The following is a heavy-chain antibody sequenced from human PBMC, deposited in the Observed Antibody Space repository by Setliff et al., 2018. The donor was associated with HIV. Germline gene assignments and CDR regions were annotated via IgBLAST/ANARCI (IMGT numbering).Heavy chain of an antibody. CDR3: ARGLGVRGVYYYYYMDV. V-gene: IGHV1-69*10. CDR1: GGTFSSYA. D-gene: IGHD3-10*01. CDR2: IIPILGIA. Sequence: SVKVSCKASGGTFSSYAISWVRQAPGQGLEWMGGIIPILGIANYAQKFQGRVTITADKSTSTAYMELSSLRSEDTAVYYCARGLGVRGVYYYYYMDVWGKGTTVTVSS. J-gene: IGHJ6*03.